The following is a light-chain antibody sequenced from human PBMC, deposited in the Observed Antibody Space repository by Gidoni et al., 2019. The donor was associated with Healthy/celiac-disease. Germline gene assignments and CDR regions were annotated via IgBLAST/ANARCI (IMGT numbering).Light chain of an antibody. J-gene: IGKJ2*01. Sequence: DIQMTQSASSLSASVGDRVTITCRASQSISSYLNWYQQKPGNAPKLLIYAASSLQSGVPSRFSGSGSGTDFTLTISSLQPEDFATYYCQQSYSTPLYTFGQGTKLEIK. CDR3: QQSYSTPLYT. CDR2: AAS. V-gene: IGKV1-39*01. CDR1: QSISSY.